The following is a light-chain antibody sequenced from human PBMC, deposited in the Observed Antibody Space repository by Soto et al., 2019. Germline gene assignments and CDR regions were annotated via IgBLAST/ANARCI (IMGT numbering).Light chain of an antibody. CDR1: SSNIGAGYD. J-gene: IGLJ3*02. CDR3: QSYDSSLSAL. V-gene: IGLV1-40*01. CDR2: GNS. Sequence: QLVLTQPPSVSGAPGQRVTISCTGSSSNIGAGYDVHWYQQLPGTAPKLLIYGNSNRPSGVPDRFSGSKSGTSASLAITGLNAEDEAEYYCQSYDSSLSALFGGGTKLTVL.